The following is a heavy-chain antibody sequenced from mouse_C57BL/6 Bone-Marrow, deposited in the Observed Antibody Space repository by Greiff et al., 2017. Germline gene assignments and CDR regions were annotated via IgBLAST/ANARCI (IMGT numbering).Heavy chain of an antibody. CDR1: GYTFTSYG. CDR3: ASPYGSSHPH. Sequence: VKLKESGAELARPGASVKLSCKASGYTFTSYGISWVKQRTGQGLEWIGEIYPRSGNTYYNEKFKGKATLTADKSSSTAYMELRSLTSEDSAVYFCASPYGSSHPHWGQGTSVTVSS. J-gene: IGHJ4*01. CDR2: IYPRSGNT. D-gene: IGHD1-1*01. V-gene: IGHV1-81*01.